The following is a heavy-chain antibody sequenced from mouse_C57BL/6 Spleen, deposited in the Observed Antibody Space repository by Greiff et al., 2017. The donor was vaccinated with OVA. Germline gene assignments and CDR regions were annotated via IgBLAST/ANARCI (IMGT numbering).Heavy chain of an antibody. CDR2: INPGSGGT. D-gene: IGHD1-1*01. Sequence: QVQLQQSGAELVRPGTSVKVSCKASGYAFTNYLIEWVKQRPGQGLEWIGVINPGSGGTNYNEKFKGKATLTADKSTSTAYMQLSSLTSEDSAVCFCARWSTTVVPFDYWGQGTTLTVSS. CDR3: ARWSTTVVPFDY. V-gene: IGHV1-54*01. J-gene: IGHJ2*01. CDR1: GYAFTNYL.